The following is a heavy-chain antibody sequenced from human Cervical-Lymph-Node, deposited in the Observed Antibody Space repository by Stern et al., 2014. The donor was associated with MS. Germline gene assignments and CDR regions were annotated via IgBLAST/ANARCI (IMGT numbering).Heavy chain of an antibody. CDR1: GYRFTNYA. CDR3: ARDRSGRITETVFADDWYFDL. V-gene: IGHV1-3*01. D-gene: IGHD1-14*01. J-gene: IGHJ2*01. CDR2: ISAGYVNT. Sequence: QVQLVQSGAEVKKPGASVKVSCKASGYRFTNYAMHWVRQAPGQRLEWMGWISAGYVNTKYSQKFQGRVTITRDTSASTAYMELSSLRSEDTAVYYCARDRSGRITETVFADDWYFDLWGRGTLVTVSS.